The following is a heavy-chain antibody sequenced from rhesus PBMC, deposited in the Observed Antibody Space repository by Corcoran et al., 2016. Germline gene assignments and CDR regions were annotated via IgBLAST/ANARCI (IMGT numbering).Heavy chain of an antibody. J-gene: IGHJ4*01. CDR1: GGSISSNW. Sequence: QLQLQESGPGLVKPSETLSLTCAVSGGSISSNWWSWIRPPPGRGREWIGRISTISGSPSYNPSLKSRVTFSTDTSKNQFSLKLSSVTAADTAVYYCARGGYYDTAYDYWGQGVLVTVSS. V-gene: IGHV4-147*01. CDR3: ARGGYYDTAYDY. CDR2: ISTISGSP. D-gene: IGHD3-28*01.